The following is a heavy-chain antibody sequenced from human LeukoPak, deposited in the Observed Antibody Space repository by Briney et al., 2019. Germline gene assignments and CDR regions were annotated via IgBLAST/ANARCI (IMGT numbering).Heavy chain of an antibody. D-gene: IGHD3-3*01. CDR1: GITFRS. Sequence: GGSLRLSCAGSGITFRSMHWVRQAPGKGLEWVAFIRYDGSKKYYADSVKGRFTISRDNSKNTLYLQMNSLRAEDTAVYYCAKGSKEVLFTRDHHMDVWGKGTTVT. J-gene: IGHJ6*03. CDR2: IRYDGSKK. V-gene: IGHV3-30*02. CDR3: AKGSKEVLFTRDHHMDV.